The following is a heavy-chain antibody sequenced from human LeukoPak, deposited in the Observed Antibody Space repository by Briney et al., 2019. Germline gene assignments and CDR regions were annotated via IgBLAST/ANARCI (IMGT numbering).Heavy chain of an antibody. D-gene: IGHD2-2*02. Sequence: ASVKVSCKASGGTFSSYAISWVRQAPGQGLEWMGGIIPIFGTAHYAQKFQGRDTLTAAESTSTAYMELSSLTSEDTAVYYCARREDIVVVPAAIPRGGYFDWLGAFDIWGQGTMVTVSS. V-gene: IGHV1-69*01. CDR2: IIPIFGTA. CDR3: ARREDIVVVPAAIPRGGYFDWLGAFDI. CDR1: GGTFSSYA. J-gene: IGHJ3*02.